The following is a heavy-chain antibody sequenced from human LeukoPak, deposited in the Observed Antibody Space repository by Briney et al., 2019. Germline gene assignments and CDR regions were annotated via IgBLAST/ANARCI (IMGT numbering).Heavy chain of an antibody. D-gene: IGHD3-22*01. Sequence: GGSLRLSCTASGFTFSSYWMSWVRQAPGKGLEWVSVIYSGGSTYYADSVKGRFTISRDNSKNTLYLQMNSLRAEDTAVYYCARELHYYDSSGYYFYFDYWGQGTLVTVSS. J-gene: IGHJ4*02. V-gene: IGHV3-53*01. CDR2: IYSGGST. CDR1: GFTFSSYW. CDR3: ARELHYYDSSGYYFYFDY.